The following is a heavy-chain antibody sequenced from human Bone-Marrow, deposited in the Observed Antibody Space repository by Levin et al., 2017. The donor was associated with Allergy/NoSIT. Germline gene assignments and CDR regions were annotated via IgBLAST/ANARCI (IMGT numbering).Heavy chain of an antibody. CDR1: GYPFTNYY. CDR2: INPNTGGT. CDR3: ARDPTFGVALEGFDS. Sequence: GASVKVSCKASGYPFTNYYMHWVRQAPGQGLEWMGWINPNTGGTSYAQMFQGRVSMTRDTSISTVYMELSRLRFDDTAFYYCARDPTFGVALEGFDSWGQGTLVTVSS. D-gene: IGHD3-3*01. J-gene: IGHJ4*02. V-gene: IGHV1-2*02.